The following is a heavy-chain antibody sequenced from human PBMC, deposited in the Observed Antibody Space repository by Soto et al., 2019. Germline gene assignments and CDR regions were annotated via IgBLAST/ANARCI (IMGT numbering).Heavy chain of an antibody. D-gene: IGHD2-2*01. CDR1: GFTFSNAW. CDR3: TTCHAGNRIVVPATSVDY. J-gene: IGHJ4*02. Sequence: GGSLRLSCAASGFTFSNAWMSWVRQAPGKGLEWVGRIKSKTDGGTTDYAAPVKGRFTISRDDSKNTLYLQMNSLKTEDTAVYYCTTCHAGNRIVVPATSVDYWGQGTLVTVSS. V-gene: IGHV3-15*01. CDR2: IKSKTDGGTT.